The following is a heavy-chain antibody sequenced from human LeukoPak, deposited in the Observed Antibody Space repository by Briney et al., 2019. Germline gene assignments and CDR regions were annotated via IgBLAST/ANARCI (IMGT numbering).Heavy chain of an antibody. D-gene: IGHD3-22*01. CDR1: GSTFSRYS. Sequence: PGGSLRLSCAASGSTFSRYSMNWVRHAPGKGLEWVSYISSSSNSIYYADSVKGRFTISRDNAKNSLYLQMESLRAEDTAVYYCASALTYYYDTSGSLPWGQGTLVTVSS. CDR2: ISSSSNSI. V-gene: IGHV3-48*01. J-gene: IGHJ5*02. CDR3: ASALTYYYDTSGSLP.